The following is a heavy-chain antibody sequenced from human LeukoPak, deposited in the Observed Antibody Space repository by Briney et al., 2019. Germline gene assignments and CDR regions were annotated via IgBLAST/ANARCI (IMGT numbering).Heavy chain of an antibody. CDR2: IYHSGTT. J-gene: IGHJ4*02. Sequence: PLEGPSVTSIVARDSMSRGGYYCGWVRQHPGNRLEWVGFIYHSGTTFYSPSLESRATISVDTSQNHFSLKLTSVTAADTAVYYCARAVDYRNYFDYWGQGTLVTVSS. V-gene: IGHV4-31*03. CDR3: ARAVDYRNYFDY. CDR1: RDSMSRGGYY. D-gene: IGHD4-11*01.